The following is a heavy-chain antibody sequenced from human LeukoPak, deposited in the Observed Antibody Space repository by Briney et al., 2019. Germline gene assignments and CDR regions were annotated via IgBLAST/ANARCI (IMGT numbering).Heavy chain of an antibody. D-gene: IGHD2-15*01. J-gene: IGHJ4*02. CDR2: ISGGGGNT. Sequence: GGSLRLSCAASGFTFSSCAMNWVRQVPGRGLEWVSGISGGGGNTYYADSVKGRFTISRDNSKNTLYLQMNSLRAEDTAIYYCAKDLTVDATHYFDFWGQGILVTVSS. CDR3: AKDLTVDATHYFDF. V-gene: IGHV3-23*01. CDR1: GFTFSSCA.